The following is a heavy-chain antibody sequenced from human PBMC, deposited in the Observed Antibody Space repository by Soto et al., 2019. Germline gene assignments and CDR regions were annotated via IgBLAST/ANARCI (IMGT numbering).Heavy chain of an antibody. J-gene: IGHJ4*02. CDR1: GASISSGDYF. Sequence: SETLSLTCTVSGASISSGDYFWSWIRQSPGKGLQWIGYIYDSGSSYYNPSLKGRVTMSVDTSKNQFSLKLSSVTAADTAVYYCAREKGYISGPKNFDYWGQGTLVTVSS. CDR2: IYDSGSS. D-gene: IGHD5-12*01. V-gene: IGHV4-30-4*01. CDR3: AREKGYISGPKNFDY.